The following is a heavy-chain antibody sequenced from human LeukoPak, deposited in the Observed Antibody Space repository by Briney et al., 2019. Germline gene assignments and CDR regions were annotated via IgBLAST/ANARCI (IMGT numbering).Heavy chain of an antibody. CDR3: ARDALMTTGTTASDAFDI. CDR2: INYSEST. J-gene: IGHJ3*02. V-gene: IGHV4-59*01. CDR1: SCSICSYY. D-gene: IGHD4-17*01. Sequence: SETLSLTCTVSSCSICSYYWRWLPQPPGKGLVGIGYINYSESTNYNPFLKSRITISVNTSKNHFSMKLSSVTAADTAVYFLARDALMTTGTTASDAFDIWGQGTMVTVSS.